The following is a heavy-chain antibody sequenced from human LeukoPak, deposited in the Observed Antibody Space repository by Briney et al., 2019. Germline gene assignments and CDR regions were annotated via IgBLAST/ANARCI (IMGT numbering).Heavy chain of an antibody. CDR2: IYYSGST. V-gene: IGHV4-59*11. Sequence: SETLSLTCTVSGGSISSHYWSWIRQPPGKGLEWIGCIYYSGSTNYNPSLKSRVTISVDTSKNQFSPKLSSVTAADTAVYYCARFVVVPPVSYAFDIWGQGTMVTVSS. J-gene: IGHJ3*02. D-gene: IGHD2-2*01. CDR3: ARFVVVPPVSYAFDI. CDR1: GGSISSHY.